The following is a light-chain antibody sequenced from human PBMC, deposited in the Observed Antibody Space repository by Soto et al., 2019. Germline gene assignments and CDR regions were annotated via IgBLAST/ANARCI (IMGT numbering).Light chain of an antibody. V-gene: IGKV3-20*01. J-gene: IGKJ1*01. CDR1: QSVSNNY. CDR3: QQYGSSPS. CDR2: GAS. Sequence: EIVLTQSPGTLSLSPGETATLSCRASQSVSNNYLAWYQQKPGQAPRLLIYGASNRATGIPDRFSGSGSGTDFTLTISRLEPEDFAVYYCQQYGSSPSFGQGTKVDIK.